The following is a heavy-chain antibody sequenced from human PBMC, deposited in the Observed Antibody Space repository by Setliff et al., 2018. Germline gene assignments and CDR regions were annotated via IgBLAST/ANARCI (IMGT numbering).Heavy chain of an antibody. CDR1: GFTFSSYA. V-gene: IGHV3-74*01. Sequence: LRLSCAASGFTFSSYAMHWVRQTPGKGLVWVSCLNTDGSDTFYADSVKGRFTISRDNAKNTLYLQMNSLTAEDTAIYYCASKVSTGYWGQGTLVTVSS. CDR3: ASKVSTGY. D-gene: IGHD5-12*01. J-gene: IGHJ4*02. CDR2: LNTDGSDT.